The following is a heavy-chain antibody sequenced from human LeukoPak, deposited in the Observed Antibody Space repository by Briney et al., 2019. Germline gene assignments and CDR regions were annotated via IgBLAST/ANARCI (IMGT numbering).Heavy chain of an antibody. CDR1: GGTFSSYA. Sequence: SVKVSCKASGGTFSSYAISWVRQAPGQGLEWMGRIIPILGIANYAQTFQGRVTITADKSTSTAYMELSSLRSEDTAVYYCAGDIVVVPAAMGDVFDIWGQGTMVTVSS. D-gene: IGHD2-2*01. V-gene: IGHV1-69*04. J-gene: IGHJ3*02. CDR3: AGDIVVVPAAMGDVFDI. CDR2: IIPILGIA.